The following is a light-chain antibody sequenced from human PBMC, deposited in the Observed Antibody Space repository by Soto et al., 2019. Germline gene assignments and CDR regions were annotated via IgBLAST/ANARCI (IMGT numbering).Light chain of an antibody. CDR3: QQLNSYSIT. CDR1: QGISSY. CDR2: AAS. Sequence: DIQLTQSPSFLSASVGDRVAITCRASQGISSYLAWYQQKPGKAPKLLIYAASTLQSGVPSRFSGSGSGTEFTLTISSLQPEDFATYYCQQLNSYSITFGQGTRLGIK. V-gene: IGKV1-9*01. J-gene: IGKJ5*01.